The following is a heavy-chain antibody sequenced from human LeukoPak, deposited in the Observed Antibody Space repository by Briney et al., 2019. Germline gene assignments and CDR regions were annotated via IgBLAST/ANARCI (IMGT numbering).Heavy chain of an antibody. V-gene: IGHV1-2*02. D-gene: IGHD3-10*01. J-gene: IGHJ5*02. CDR2: INPNSGGT. Sequence: GASVKVSCKASGYTFTGYYMHWVRQAPGQGREWMGWINPNSGGTNYAQKFQGRVTMTRDTSISTAYMELSRLRSDDTAVYYCASEVRGVTNWFDPWGQGTLVTVSS. CDR1: GYTFTGYY. CDR3: ASEVRGVTNWFDP.